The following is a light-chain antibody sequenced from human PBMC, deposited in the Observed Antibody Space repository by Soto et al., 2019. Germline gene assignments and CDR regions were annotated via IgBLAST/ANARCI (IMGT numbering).Light chain of an antibody. CDR2: GAS. Sequence: EIVLTQXPXXLSLSPGERATLSCRASQSININYLAWYQQNPGQGPRLLMYGASSRATGIPDRFSGSGSATDFTLTISRLEPEDFAMYYCQQYDSSPRTFGQGTKVEIK. CDR3: QQYDSSPRT. CDR1: QSININY. V-gene: IGKV3-20*01. J-gene: IGKJ1*01.